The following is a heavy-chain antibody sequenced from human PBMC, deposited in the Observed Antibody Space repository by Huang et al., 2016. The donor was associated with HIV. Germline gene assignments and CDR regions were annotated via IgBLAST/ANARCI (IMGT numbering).Heavy chain of an antibody. CDR3: ARNHDFWRGRMFAISYFDV. Sequence: QMRVQASGPGLVKPSGTLSLTCNVAGGSSNTGRYYWGWIRQPPGKGLEWVGSLYYTGQMHYAPSLKGRLTMSADTSKNLFSLNLSSVTAADTAIYYCARNHDFWRGRMFAISYFDVWGRGTLVTVAS. J-gene: IGHJ2*01. V-gene: IGHV4-39*01. D-gene: IGHD3-3*01. CDR1: GGSSNTGRYY. CDR2: LYYTGQM.